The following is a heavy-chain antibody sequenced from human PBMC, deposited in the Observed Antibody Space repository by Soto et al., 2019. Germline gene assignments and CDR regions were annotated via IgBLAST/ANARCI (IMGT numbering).Heavy chain of an antibody. J-gene: IGHJ6*02. CDR3: ARHSPSDTMVRGVITPFYYYYYGMDV. D-gene: IGHD3-10*01. CDR2: INAGNGKT. Sequence: GASVKVSCKASGYTFTTYAMYWVRQAPGQRLEWMGWINAGNGKTKYSQKFQGRVTIIRDTSASTAYMELSSLRSEDTAVYYCARHSPSDTMVRGVITPFYYYYYGMDVWGQGTTVTSP. V-gene: IGHV1-3*01. CDR1: GYTFTTYA.